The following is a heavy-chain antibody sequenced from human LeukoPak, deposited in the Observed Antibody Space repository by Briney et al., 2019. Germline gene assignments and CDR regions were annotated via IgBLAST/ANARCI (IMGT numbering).Heavy chain of an antibody. D-gene: IGHD3-10*01. V-gene: IGHV4-4*02. CDR3: AREPDYGSGSYPPHYFDY. J-gene: IGHJ4*02. Sequence: SETLSLTCAVSGGSISSSNWWSWVRQPPGKGLEWIGEIYHSGSTNYNPSLKSRVTISVDKSKNQFSLKLSSVTAADTAVYYCAREPDYGSGSYPPHYFDYWGQGTLVTVSS. CDR2: IYHSGST. CDR1: GGSISSSNW.